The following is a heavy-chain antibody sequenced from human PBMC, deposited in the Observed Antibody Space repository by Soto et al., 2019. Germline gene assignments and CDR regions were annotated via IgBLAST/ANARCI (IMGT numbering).Heavy chain of an antibody. J-gene: IGHJ4*02. CDR2: ISGSGGST. Sequence: KGLEWVSAISGSGGSTYYADSVKGRFTLSRDNSKNTLYLQMNSLRAEDTAVYYCAKYALGYCISTSCLGRHYCGQGILVSVS. D-gene: IGHD2-2*01. V-gene: IGHV3-23*01. CDR3: AKYALGYCISTSCLGRHY.